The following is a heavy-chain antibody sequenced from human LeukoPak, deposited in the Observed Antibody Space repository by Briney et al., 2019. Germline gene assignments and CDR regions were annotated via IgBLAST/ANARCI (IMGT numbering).Heavy chain of an antibody. CDR1: GGSISSYY. D-gene: IGHD2-15*01. V-gene: IGHV4-59*01. CDR3: ARFRYCSGGSCYSGFDP. CDR2: IYYSGST. J-gene: IGHJ5*02. Sequence: SETLSLTCTVSGGSISSYYWSWIRQPPGKGLEWIGYIYYSGSTNYNPSLKSRVTISVDTSKNQFSLKLSSVTAADTAVYYCARFRYCSGGSCYSGFDPWGQGTLVTVSS.